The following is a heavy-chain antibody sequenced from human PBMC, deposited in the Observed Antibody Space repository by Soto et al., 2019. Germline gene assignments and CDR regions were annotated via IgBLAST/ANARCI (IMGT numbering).Heavy chain of an antibody. J-gene: IGHJ4*02. V-gene: IGHV1-69*01. CDR3: ARSGYSYGPNID. CDR2: FIPIFGTA. D-gene: IGHD5-18*01. CDR1: RGSFSASG. Sequence: QVQLVQSGAEVQKPGSSVKVSCRAARGSFSASGFSWVRQAPGQGLEWVGGFIPIFGTANYAPKCQDRVTMPAAESTTTVYMALSSLKSEDTAMYYCARSGYSYGPNIDWGQGTLVTVSS.